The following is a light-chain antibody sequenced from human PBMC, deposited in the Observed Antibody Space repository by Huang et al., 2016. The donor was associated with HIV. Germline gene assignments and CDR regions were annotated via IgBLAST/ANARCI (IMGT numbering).Light chain of an antibody. CDR2: ATS. V-gene: IGKV1-NL1*01. CDR3: QQYQSVPWT. Sequence: DIQMIQPPSSLSASVGDRVTSIGRENQGISKSLAWYQQKPGKAPKLLLDATSKWESGGPSRFSGSGSGTHYTLTISTRQPEDLATYYCQQYQSVPWTFGQGTKVEI. J-gene: IGKJ1*01. CDR1: QGISKS.